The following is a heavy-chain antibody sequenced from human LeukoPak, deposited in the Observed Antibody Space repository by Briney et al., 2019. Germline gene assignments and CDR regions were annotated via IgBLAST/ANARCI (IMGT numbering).Heavy chain of an antibody. D-gene: IGHD6-19*01. V-gene: IGHV4-59*08. Sequence: SETLSLTCTVSGGSISSYYWSWIRQPPGKGLEWIGYIYYSGSTNYNPSLKSRVTISVDTSKNQFSLKLSSVTAADTAVYYCARLNGQWLHYYYYGMDVWGQGTTVTVSS. CDR1: GGSISSYY. J-gene: IGHJ6*02. CDR3: ARLNGQWLHYYYYGMDV. CDR2: IYYSGST.